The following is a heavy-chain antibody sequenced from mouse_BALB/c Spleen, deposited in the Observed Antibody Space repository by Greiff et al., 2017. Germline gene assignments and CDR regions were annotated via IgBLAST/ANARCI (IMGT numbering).Heavy chain of an antibody. CDR2: ISSGGST. D-gene: IGHD2-10*01. J-gene: IGHJ2*01. Sequence: EVQVVESGGGLVKPGGSLKLSCAASGFTFSSYAMSWVRQTPEKRLEWVASISSGGSTYYPDSVKGRFTISRDNARNILYLQMSSLRSEDTAMYYCATYYGNRGYFDYWGQGTTLTVSS. V-gene: IGHV5-6-5*01. CDR3: ATYYGNRGYFDY. CDR1: GFTFSSYA.